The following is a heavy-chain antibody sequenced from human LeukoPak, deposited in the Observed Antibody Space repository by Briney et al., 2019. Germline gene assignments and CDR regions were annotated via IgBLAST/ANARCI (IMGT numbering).Heavy chain of an antibody. CDR3: ARVPLYGGNSGYYYYGMDV. CDR1: GYTLTELS. V-gene: IGHV1-2*04. D-gene: IGHD4-23*01. CDR2: INPNSGGT. Sequence: ASVKVSCKVSGYTLTELSMHWVRQAPGQGLEWMGWINPNSGGTNYAQKFQGWVTMTRDTSISTAYMELSRLRSDDTAVYYCARVPLYGGNSGYYYYGMDVWGQGTTVTVSS. J-gene: IGHJ6*02.